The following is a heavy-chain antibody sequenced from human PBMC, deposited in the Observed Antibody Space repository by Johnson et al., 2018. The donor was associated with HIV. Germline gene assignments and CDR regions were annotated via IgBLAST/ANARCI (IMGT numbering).Heavy chain of an antibody. CDR2: ISWNSGNI. CDR3: ARESRLGPLAHAFDI. Sequence: VQLVESVGGLVQPGRSLRLSCAASGFTFDDYAMHWVRQAPGKGLEWVSGISWNSGNIGYADSVKGRFTISRDNAKNSLYLQMNSLRAEDTAVYYCARESRLGPLAHAFDIWGQGTMVTVSS. V-gene: IGHV3-9*01. J-gene: IGHJ3*02. D-gene: IGHD7-27*01. CDR1: GFTFDDYA.